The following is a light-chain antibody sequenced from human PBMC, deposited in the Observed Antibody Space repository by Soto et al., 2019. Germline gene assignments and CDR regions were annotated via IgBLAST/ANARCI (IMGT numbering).Light chain of an antibody. J-gene: IGKJ1*01. CDR1: QSISNY. CDR2: DTT. CDR3: QQRSGWPL. V-gene: IGKV3-11*01. Sequence: EIVLTQSPATLSLSPGERATLSCRASQSISNYLGWYQQKPGQAPRLLIYDTTHRATGIPARFSGSGSGTDFTLTISSLEPEDFAVYYCQQRSGWPLFGQGTKVGIK.